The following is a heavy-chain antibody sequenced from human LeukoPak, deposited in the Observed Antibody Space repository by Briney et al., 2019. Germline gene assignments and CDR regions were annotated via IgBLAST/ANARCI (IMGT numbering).Heavy chain of an antibody. J-gene: IGHJ4*02. D-gene: IGHD5-12*01. CDR1: GGSISSGGYY. CDR3: ARDVPYSGYDLYFDY. Sequence: SETLSLTCTVSGGSISSGGYYWSWIRQHPGKGLEWIGYIYYSGSTYYNPSLKSRVTISVDTSKNQFSLKLSSVTAADTAVYYCARDVPYSGYDLYFDYWGQGTLVTVSS. CDR2: IYYSGST. V-gene: IGHV4-31*03.